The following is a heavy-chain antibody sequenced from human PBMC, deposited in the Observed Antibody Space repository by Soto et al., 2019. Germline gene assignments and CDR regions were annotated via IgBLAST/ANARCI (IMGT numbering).Heavy chain of an antibody. CDR2: IIPIFGSV. J-gene: IGHJ5*02. V-gene: IGHV1-69*15. Sequence: QVHLVQSGAEVKKPGSSVKVSCKASGGTFSNYAITWVRQAPGQGLEWLGRIIPIFGSVTFAQKFKGRITLTADESTTTVYMELSSLRSDNTADYYCAKDGGKDGYFGNWFDPWGQGTQVTVSS. CDR3: AKDGGKDGYFGNWFDP. CDR1: GGTFSNYA. D-gene: IGHD5-12*01.